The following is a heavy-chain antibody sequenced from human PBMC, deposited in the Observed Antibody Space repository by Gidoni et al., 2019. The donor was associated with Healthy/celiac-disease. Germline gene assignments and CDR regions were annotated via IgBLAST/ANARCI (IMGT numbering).Heavy chain of an antibody. CDR2: ISSSSSYI. V-gene: IGHV3-21*01. CDR3: ARDVGQLDVDYYYGMDV. CDR1: GFPFMSHS. D-gene: IGHD6-13*01. J-gene: IGHJ6*02. Sequence: EVQLVVSGGGVVKPGGSLRLPFAASGFPFMSHSMNWVRQAPGKGLEWVSSISSSSSYIYYADSVKGRFTISRDNAKNSLYLQMNSLRAEDTAVYYCARDVGQLDVDYYYGMDVWGQGTTVTVSS.